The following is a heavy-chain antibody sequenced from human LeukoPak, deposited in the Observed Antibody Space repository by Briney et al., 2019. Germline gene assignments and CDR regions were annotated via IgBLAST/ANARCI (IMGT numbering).Heavy chain of an antibody. D-gene: IGHD3-22*01. Sequence: SETLSLTCTVSGGSISSSSYYWGWIRQPPGKGLEWIGSIYYSGSTYYNPSLKSRVTISVDTSKNQFSLKLSSVTAADTAVYYCAREGYYDSRFQHWGQGTLVTVSS. J-gene: IGHJ1*01. CDR2: IYYSGST. CDR3: AREGYYDSRFQH. V-gene: IGHV4-39*07. CDR1: GGSISSSSYY.